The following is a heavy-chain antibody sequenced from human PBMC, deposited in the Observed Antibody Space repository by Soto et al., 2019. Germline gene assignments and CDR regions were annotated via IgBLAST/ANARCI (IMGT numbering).Heavy chain of an antibody. CDR2: ISYDGSNK. V-gene: IGHV3-30*18. D-gene: IGHD3-22*01. CDR1: GFTFSSYG. CDR3: AKALDPFYDSSGSDY. Sequence: GGSLRLSCAASGFTFSSYGMHWVRQAPGKGLEWVAVISYDGSNKYYADSVKGRFTISRDNSKNTLYLQMNSLRAEDTAVYYCAKALDPFYDSSGSDYWGQGTLVTVSP. J-gene: IGHJ4*02.